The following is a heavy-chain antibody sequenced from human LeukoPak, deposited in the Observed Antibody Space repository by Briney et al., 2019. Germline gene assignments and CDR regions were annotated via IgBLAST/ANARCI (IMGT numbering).Heavy chain of an antibody. J-gene: IGHJ5*02. CDR3: TRAGGATHHANWFDP. CDR1: GFTFSGSA. Sequence: GGSLRLSCAASGFTFSGSAMHWVRQASGKGLEWVGRIRSKANSYATAYAASVKGRFTISRDDSKNTAYLQMNSLKTEDTAVYFCTRAGGATHHANWFDPWGQGTLVTVSS. D-gene: IGHD1-26*01. CDR2: IRSKANSYAT. V-gene: IGHV3-73*01.